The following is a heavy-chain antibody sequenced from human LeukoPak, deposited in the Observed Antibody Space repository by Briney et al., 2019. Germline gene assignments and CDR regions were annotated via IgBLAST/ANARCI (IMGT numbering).Heavy chain of an antibody. CDR3: AKDKDSTNWYFDY. J-gene: IGHJ4*02. Sequence: GGSLRLSCAASGFTFSSHGMHWVRQAPGKGLEWVAFIRYDGTNKYYADSVKGRFTISRDNSKNTLYLQMNSLRAEDTAVYYCAKDKDSTNWYFDYWGQGTLVTDSS. V-gene: IGHV3-30*02. CDR2: IRYDGTNK. D-gene: IGHD2-15*01. CDR1: GFTFSSHG.